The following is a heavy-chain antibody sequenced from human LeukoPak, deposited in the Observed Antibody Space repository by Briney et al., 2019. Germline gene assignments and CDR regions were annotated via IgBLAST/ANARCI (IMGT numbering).Heavy chain of an antibody. D-gene: IGHD2/OR15-2a*01. CDR3: AKDIAEGSHRILYYFDY. V-gene: IGHV3-48*04. Sequence: PGGSLRLSCAASGLTFSSYSMNWVRQAPGKGLEWLSYISSSGSTMYYADSVKGRFTISRDNARNSLYLQMNSLRVEDTAVYYCAKDIAEGSHRILYYFDYWGQGTLVTVSS. CDR2: ISSSGSTM. J-gene: IGHJ4*02. CDR1: GLTFSSYS.